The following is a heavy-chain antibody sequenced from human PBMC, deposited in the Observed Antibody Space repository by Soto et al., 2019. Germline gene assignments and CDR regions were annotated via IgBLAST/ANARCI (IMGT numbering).Heavy chain of an antibody. CDR3: AKDCFCNYRGSFDI. D-gene: IGHD4-4*01. J-gene: IGHJ3*02. CDR1: GFTFSSYA. CDR2: LSGSGGST. V-gene: IGHV3-23*01. Sequence: EVQLLESGGGLVQPGGSQRLSCAASGFTFSSYAMSWVRQAPGKGLEWVSALSGSGGSTYYADSVKGRFAISRDKAKNTLYLQVNLLRAEDRAVYSCAKDCFCNYRGSFDIWTQRTTLTVSS.